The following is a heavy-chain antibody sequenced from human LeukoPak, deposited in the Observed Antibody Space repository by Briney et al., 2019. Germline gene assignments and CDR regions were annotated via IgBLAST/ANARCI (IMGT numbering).Heavy chain of an antibody. V-gene: IGHV3-9*01. CDR2: ISWNSGSI. J-gene: IGHJ3*02. D-gene: IGHD1-26*01. CDR1: GFTFDDYA. Sequence: GGSLRLSCAASGFTFDDYAMHWVRQAPGKGLEWVSGISWNSGSIGYADSMKGRFTISRDNAKNSLYLQMNSLRAEDTALYYCAKDISPWGELRDAFDIWGQGTMVTVSS. CDR3: AKDISPWGELRDAFDI.